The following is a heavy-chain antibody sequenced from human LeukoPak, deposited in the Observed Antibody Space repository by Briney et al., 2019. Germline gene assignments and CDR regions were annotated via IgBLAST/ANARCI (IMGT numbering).Heavy chain of an antibody. D-gene: IGHD1-26*01. CDR3: ARAFIVGATGMDY. V-gene: IGHV1-69*04. Sequence: GGSVKVSCKASGGTFSSYAISWVRQAPGQGLEWMGRIIPILGIASYAQKFQGRVTITADKSTSTAYMELSSLRSEDTAVYYCARAFIVGATGMDYWGQGTLVTVSS. CDR2: IIPILGIA. CDR1: GGTFSSYA. J-gene: IGHJ4*02.